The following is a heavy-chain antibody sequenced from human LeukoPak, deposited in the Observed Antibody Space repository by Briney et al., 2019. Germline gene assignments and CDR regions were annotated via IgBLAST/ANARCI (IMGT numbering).Heavy chain of an antibody. Sequence: GGSLRLSCAASGFNVVSYHMSWVRQAPGKGLEWVSLIYSGGSTYYADSVEGRFTISRDNSKNTLNLLMNSLRVEDTAVYYCAKAMNYDSSGPGDYWGQGTLVTVSS. J-gene: IGHJ4*02. CDR2: IYSGGST. D-gene: IGHD3-22*01. CDR1: GFNVVSYH. CDR3: AKAMNYDSSGPGDY. V-gene: IGHV3-53*01.